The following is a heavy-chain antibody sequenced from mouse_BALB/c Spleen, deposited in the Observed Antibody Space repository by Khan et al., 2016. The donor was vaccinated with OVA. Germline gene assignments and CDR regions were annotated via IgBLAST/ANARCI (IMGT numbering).Heavy chain of an antibody. CDR2: IYPGTVST. CDR1: GYIFTSYW. V-gene: IGHV1-76*01. Sequence: QVQLKQSGAELVRPGASVNLSCKTSGYIFTSYWIHWVKQRSGQGLEWIARIYPGTVSTYDNEKFKGKATLTAANSSSTAYMQLSSLKSEDSAVYFCARPYDSSHYFDYWGQGTTLTVSS. D-gene: IGHD1-1*01. CDR3: ARPYDSSHYFDY. J-gene: IGHJ2*01.